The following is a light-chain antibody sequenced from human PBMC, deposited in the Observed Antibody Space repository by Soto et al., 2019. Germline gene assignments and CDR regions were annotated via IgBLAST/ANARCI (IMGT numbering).Light chain of an antibody. CDR1: QSVSNNY. J-gene: IGKJ1*01. CDR3: QQYGSSGT. Sequence: EIVLTQSPGTLSLSPGERATLSCRASQSVSNNYLAWYQQKPGQAPRLLIYGASNRATGIPDRLSGSGSGTEFTLTISRLEPEDFAVYYCQQYGSSGTLGQGTKVDIK. V-gene: IGKV3-20*01. CDR2: GAS.